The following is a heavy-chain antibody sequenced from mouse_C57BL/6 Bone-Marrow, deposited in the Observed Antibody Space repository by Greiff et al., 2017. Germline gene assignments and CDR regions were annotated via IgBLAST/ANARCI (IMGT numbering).Heavy chain of an antibody. V-gene: IGHV14-2*01. D-gene: IGHD2-5*01. CDR1: GFNIKDYY. CDR3: ARYSNYLWYFDV. CDR2: IDPEDGET. Sequence: VQLQQSGAELVKPGASVKLSCTASGFNIKDYYMHWVKQRPEQGLEWIGRIDPEDGETKYAPNFQGKATITADTSSNTAYLQLSSLTSEDTAVYYCARYSNYLWYFDVWGTGTTVTVSS. J-gene: IGHJ1*03.